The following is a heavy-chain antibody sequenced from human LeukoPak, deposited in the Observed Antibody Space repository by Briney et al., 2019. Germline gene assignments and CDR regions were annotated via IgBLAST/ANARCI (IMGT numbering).Heavy chain of an antibody. CDR3: ARIEKWVYYFDY. V-gene: IGHV4-30-2*01. CDR1: GGSISSGGYS. J-gene: IGHJ4*02. CDR2: IYHSGST. Sequence: SQTLSLTCAVSGGSISSGGYSWSWIRQPPGKGLEWIGYIYHSGSTYYNPSLKSRVTISVDRSKNQFSLKLSSVTAADTAVYYCARIEKWVYYFDYWGQGTLVTASS. D-gene: IGHD2-8*01.